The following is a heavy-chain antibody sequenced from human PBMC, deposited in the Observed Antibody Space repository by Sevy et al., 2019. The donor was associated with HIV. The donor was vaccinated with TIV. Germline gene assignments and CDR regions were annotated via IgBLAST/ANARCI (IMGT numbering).Heavy chain of an antibody. D-gene: IGHD3-22*01. CDR3: AWGRYDSSGSFDAFDI. Sequence: GGSLRLSCAASGSTFSSYAMNWVRQAPGKGLEWVSPIYGTAGDTYYADSVKGRFTISRDNSKNTLFLQMNSLRAEDTAIYYCAWGRYDSSGSFDAFDIWSQGTIVTVSS. J-gene: IGHJ3*02. CDR2: IYGTAGDT. V-gene: IGHV3-23*01. CDR1: GSTFSSYA.